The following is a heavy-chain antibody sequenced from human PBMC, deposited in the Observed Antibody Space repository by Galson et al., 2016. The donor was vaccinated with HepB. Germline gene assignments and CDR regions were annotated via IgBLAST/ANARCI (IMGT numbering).Heavy chain of an antibody. CDR2: IWYDGSNK. CDR1: GFTFSSYW. Sequence: SLRLSCAASGFTFSSYWMSWVRQAPGKGLEWVAVIWYDGSNKYYADSVKGRFTISRDNAKNSLYLQMNSLRAEDTAVYYCARVGWVYYYYGMDVWGQGTTVTVSS. V-gene: IGHV3-33*08. J-gene: IGHJ6*02. CDR3: ARVGWVYYYYGMDV. D-gene: IGHD6-19*01.